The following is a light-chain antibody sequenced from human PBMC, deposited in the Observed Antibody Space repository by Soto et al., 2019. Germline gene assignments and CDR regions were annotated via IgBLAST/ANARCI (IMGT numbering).Light chain of an antibody. CDR3: QQRSNWPIT. CDR1: ESIRT. V-gene: IGKV3D-20*02. CDR2: GVS. Sequence: VLTQSPGTLSLSPGXRATLSCRASESIRTLAWYKQKPGQAPRLLIFGVSRRATGVPERFSGSGSGTDFTLTISRLEPEDFAVYYCQQRSNWPITFGQGTRLEIK. J-gene: IGKJ5*01.